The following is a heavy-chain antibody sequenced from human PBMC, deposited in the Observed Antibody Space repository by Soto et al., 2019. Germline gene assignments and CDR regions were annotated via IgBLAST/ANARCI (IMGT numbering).Heavy chain of an antibody. Sequence: SESLSLTCTVSGGSISSYYWSWIRQPPGEGLEWIGYIYYSGSTNYNPSLKSRVTISVDTSKNQFSLKASDTALYYCARTRSFTLGFYYDGMDVWGQGTTVTVSS. CDR3: ARTRSFTLGFYYDGMDV. CDR1: GGSISSYY. CDR2: IYYSGST. D-gene: IGHD6-6*01. J-gene: IGHJ6*02. V-gene: IGHV4-59*12.